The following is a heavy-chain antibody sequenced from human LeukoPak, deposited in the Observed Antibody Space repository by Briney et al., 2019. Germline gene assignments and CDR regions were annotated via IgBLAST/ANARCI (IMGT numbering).Heavy chain of an antibody. CDR3: AGLQLAGAFDI. D-gene: IGHD1-1*01. CDR1: GGSISSSSYY. CDR2: IYYSGST. V-gene: IGHV4-39*07. Sequence: KPSETLSLTCTVSGGSISSSSYYWGWIRQPPGKGLEWIGSIYYSGSTNYNPSLKSRVTISVDTSKNQFSLKLSSVTAADTAVYYCAGLQLAGAFDIWGQGTMVTVSS. J-gene: IGHJ3*02.